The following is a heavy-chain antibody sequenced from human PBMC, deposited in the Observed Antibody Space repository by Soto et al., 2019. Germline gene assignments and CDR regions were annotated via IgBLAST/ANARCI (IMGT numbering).Heavy chain of an antibody. CDR2: IRSNIDGATT. Sequence: EVLLVESGGGLVKPGGSLRLSCAASGFAFKYARMTWVRQAPGKGLECVGHIRSNIDGATTAYAAPVKGRFTISRDESKNTVDLQMNSLITEDTAVYYCTTDWGSGTHYARAFDVWGQGTMVTVSS. CDR3: TTDWGSGTHYARAFDV. V-gene: IGHV3-15*01. CDR1: GFAFKYAR. D-gene: IGHD3-16*01. J-gene: IGHJ3*01.